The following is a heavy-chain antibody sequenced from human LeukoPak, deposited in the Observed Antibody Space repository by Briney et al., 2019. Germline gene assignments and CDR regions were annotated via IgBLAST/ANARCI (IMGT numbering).Heavy chain of an antibody. J-gene: IGHJ4*02. D-gene: IGHD5/OR15-5a*01. CDR2: INSDGSHT. V-gene: IGHV3-74*01. CDR3: ARDDVVSRTGLGDS. Sequence: GGSLRLSCAASGFTFSNYWMQWVRQAPGKGLAWVSHINSDGSHTSYADSVKGRFTISRDNVKNTVYLHMNTLRAEDTAVYYCARDDVVSRTGLGDSWGQGTLVTVSA. CDR1: GFTFSNYW.